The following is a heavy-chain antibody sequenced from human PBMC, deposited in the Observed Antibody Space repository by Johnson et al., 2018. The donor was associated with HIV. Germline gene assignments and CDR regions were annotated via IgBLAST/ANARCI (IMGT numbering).Heavy chain of an antibody. CDR3: ARGGYSSGWSDAFDI. CDR1: SSYA. Sequence: SSYAMHWVRQAPGKGLEWVAVISYDGSNKYYADSVKGRFTISRDNSKNTLYLQMNSLRAEDTAVYYCARGGYSSGWSDAFDIWGQGTMVTVSS. V-gene: IGHV3-30*04. D-gene: IGHD6-19*01. J-gene: IGHJ3*02. CDR2: ISYDGSNK.